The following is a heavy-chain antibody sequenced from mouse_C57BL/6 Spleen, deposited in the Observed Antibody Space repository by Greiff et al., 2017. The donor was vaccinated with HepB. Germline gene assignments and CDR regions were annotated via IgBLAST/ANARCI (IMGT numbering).Heavy chain of an antibody. D-gene: IGHD4-1*01. CDR3: ARSWEGEGPDY. V-gene: IGHV1-80*01. J-gene: IGHJ2*01. CDR1: GYAFSSYW. Sequence: VQLQQSGAELVKPGASVKISCKASGYAFSSYWMNWVKQRPGKGLEWIGQIYPGDGDTNYNGKFKGKATLTADNSSSTAYMQLSSLTSADSAVYFCARSWEGEGPDYWGQGTTLTVSS. CDR2: IYPGDGDT.